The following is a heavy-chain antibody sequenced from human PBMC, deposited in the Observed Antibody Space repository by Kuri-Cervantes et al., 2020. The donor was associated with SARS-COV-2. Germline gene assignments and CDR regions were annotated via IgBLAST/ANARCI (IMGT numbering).Heavy chain of an antibody. CDR1: GGSINPYY. Sequence: GSLRLSCTVSGGSINPYYWNWLRLTPGKALEWIGYVHHIGTTNYSPSLKSRLTISLDTSKSQFSLKLTSVTAADTALYYCARGEYSSGWVYWYLDLWGRGTLVTVSS. CDR2: VHHIGTT. D-gene: IGHD6-19*01. J-gene: IGHJ2*01. CDR3: ARGEYSSGWVYWYLDL. V-gene: IGHV4-59*01.